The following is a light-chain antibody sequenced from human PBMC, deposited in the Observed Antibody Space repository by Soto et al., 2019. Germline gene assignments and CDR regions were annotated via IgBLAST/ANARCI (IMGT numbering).Light chain of an antibody. CDR3: AAWDDSLRGVV. CDR1: ISNLGSNF. Sequence: QLVLTQPPSASGTPGQRVTISCSGSISNLGSNFVFWYQQLPGAAPKLLISRNDQRPSGVPDRFSGSKSGTSASLAIGGLRSEDEADYHCAAWDDSLRGVVFGGGTKLTVL. V-gene: IGLV1-47*01. CDR2: RND. J-gene: IGLJ3*02.